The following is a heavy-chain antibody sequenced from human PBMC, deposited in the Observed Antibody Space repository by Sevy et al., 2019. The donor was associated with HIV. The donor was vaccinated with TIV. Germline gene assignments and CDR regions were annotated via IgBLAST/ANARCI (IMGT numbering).Heavy chain of an antibody. V-gene: IGHV3-15*01. J-gene: IGHJ4*02. CDR2: IKSKTDGGKK. CDR1: GFTFSNAW. D-gene: IGHD4-17*01. CDR3: TTVTTVTRFDY. Sequence: GGSLRLSCAASGFTFSNAWMSWVRQAPGKGLEWVGRIKSKTDGGKKDYAAPVKGRFTISRDDSKNTLYLQMNSLKTEDTAVYYCTTVTTVTRFDYWGQGTLVTVSS.